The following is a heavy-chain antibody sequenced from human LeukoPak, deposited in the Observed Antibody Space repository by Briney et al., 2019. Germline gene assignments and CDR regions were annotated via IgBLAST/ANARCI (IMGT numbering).Heavy chain of an antibody. Sequence: GGSPRLSCAASGFTFSSYAMRWVRQAPGKGLEWVAVISNDGSKKYYADSVKGRFTISRDNSKNTLYLQMNSLRVEDTAVYYCARGRYCSSTSCYSYYYYYGMDVWGQGTTVTVSS. V-gene: IGHV3-30-3*01. D-gene: IGHD2-2*01. CDR3: ARGRYCSSTSCYSYYYYYGMDV. CDR1: GFTFSSYA. CDR2: ISNDGSKK. J-gene: IGHJ6*02.